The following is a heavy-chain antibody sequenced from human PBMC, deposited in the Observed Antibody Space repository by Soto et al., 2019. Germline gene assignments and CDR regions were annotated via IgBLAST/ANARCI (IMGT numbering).Heavy chain of an antibody. CDR2: ISGSGGST. J-gene: IGHJ6*02. Sequence: EVQLLESGGGLVQPGGSLRLSCAASGFTFSSYAMSWVRQAPGKGLEWVSAISGSGGSTYYADSVKGRFTISRDNSENTLYLQMNSLSAEDTAVYYCATDGLTQWLGDYYFYGLDVWGQGTTATVSS. CDR3: ATDGLTQWLGDYYFYGLDV. V-gene: IGHV3-23*01. D-gene: IGHD6-19*01. CDR1: GFTFSSYA.